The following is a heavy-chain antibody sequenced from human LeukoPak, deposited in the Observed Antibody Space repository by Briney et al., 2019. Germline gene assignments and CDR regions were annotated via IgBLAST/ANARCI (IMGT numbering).Heavy chain of an antibody. V-gene: IGHV3-23*01. Sequence: GGSLRLSCAASGFTFSSYAMSRVRQAPGKGLEWVSAISGSGGSTYYADSVKGRFTISRDNSKNTVFLQMNSLRAEDTGVYYCANRISGSSSWGQGTLVTVSS. CDR3: ANRISGSSS. CDR1: GFTFSSYA. CDR2: ISGSGGST. J-gene: IGHJ5*02. D-gene: IGHD3-10*01.